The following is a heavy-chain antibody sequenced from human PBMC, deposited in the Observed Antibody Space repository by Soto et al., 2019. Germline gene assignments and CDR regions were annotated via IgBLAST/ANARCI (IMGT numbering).Heavy chain of an antibody. CDR1: GFTFDDYA. CDR3: AKDEGGSSWYYYGMDV. V-gene: IGHV3-9*01. J-gene: IGHJ6*02. D-gene: IGHD6-13*01. Sequence: EVQLVESGGGLVQPGRSLRLSCAASGFTFDDYAMHWVRQAPGKGLEWVSGISWNSGSIGYADSVKGRFTISRDNAKNSLYLQMNSLRAEDTALYYCAKDEGGSSWYYYGMDVWGQGTTVTVSS. CDR2: ISWNSGSI.